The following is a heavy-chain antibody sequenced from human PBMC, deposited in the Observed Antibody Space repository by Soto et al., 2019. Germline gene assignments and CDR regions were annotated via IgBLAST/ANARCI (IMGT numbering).Heavy chain of an antibody. CDR2: ISSSSSYI. Sequence: EVQLVESGGGLVKPGGSLRLSCAASGFTFSSYSMNWVRQAPGKGLEWVSSISSSSSYIYYADSVKGRFTISRDNGKNSLYLQMNSLRAEDTAVYYCARTLRFCTIGVCYCFDYWGLGTLVTVSS. CDR1: GFTFSSYS. D-gene: IGHD2-8*01. CDR3: ARTLRFCTIGVCYCFDY. J-gene: IGHJ4*02. V-gene: IGHV3-21*06.